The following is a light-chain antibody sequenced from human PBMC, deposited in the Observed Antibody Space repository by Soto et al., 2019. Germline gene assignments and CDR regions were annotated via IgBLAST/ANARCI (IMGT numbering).Light chain of an antibody. CDR2: EAS. V-gene: IGKV1-5*01. Sequence: DIQMTQSPSTLSASVPERVTITCRASQSISSWLAWYQQKPGKAPKLLIYEASSLESGVPSRFSGSGSGTEFTLTISSLQPDDFATYYCQQYNSYSQTFGQGTKVDNK. CDR3: QQYNSYSQT. J-gene: IGKJ1*01. CDR1: QSISSW.